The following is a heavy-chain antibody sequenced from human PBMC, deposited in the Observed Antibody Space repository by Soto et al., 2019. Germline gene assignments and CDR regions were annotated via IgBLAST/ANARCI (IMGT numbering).Heavy chain of an antibody. Sequence: ASVKVSCKASGYTFTSYDINWVRQATGQGLEWMGWMNPNSGNTGYAQKFQGRVTMTRNTSISTAYMELSSLRSEDTAVYYCARVRRYYGSGSEGNLAYWGQGTLVTVSS. CDR3: ARVRRYYGSGSEGNLAY. CDR1: GYTFTSYD. CDR2: MNPNSGNT. D-gene: IGHD3-10*01. V-gene: IGHV1-8*01. J-gene: IGHJ4*02.